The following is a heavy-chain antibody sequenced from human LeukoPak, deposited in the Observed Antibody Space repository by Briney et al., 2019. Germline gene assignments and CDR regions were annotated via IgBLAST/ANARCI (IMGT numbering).Heavy chain of an antibody. D-gene: IGHD3-22*01. Sequence: GGSLRLSCAASGFTFNNYWMNWVRQAPGKGLEWVANIKQDGSGKYYVDSVKGRFTISRDNAKNSLYLQMNSLRAEDTAVYYCARGAIYYYDSSAYSNYWGQGTLVTVSS. CDR1: GFTFNNYW. CDR2: IKQDGSGK. V-gene: IGHV3-7*01. J-gene: IGHJ4*02. CDR3: ARGAIYYYDSSAYSNY.